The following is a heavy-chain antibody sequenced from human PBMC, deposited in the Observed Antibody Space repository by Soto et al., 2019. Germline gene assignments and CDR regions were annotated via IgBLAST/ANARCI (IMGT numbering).Heavy chain of an antibody. Sequence: SDTLSLTCTVSGGSISSSSYYWCWIRQPPGKGLEWIGSIYYSGSTYYNPSLKSRVTISVDTSKNQFSLKLSSVTAADTAVYYCATLAAAGIFDYWGQGTLVTVSS. CDR3: ATLAAAGIFDY. J-gene: IGHJ4*02. CDR2: IYYSGST. D-gene: IGHD6-13*01. CDR1: GGSISSSSYY. V-gene: IGHV4-39*01.